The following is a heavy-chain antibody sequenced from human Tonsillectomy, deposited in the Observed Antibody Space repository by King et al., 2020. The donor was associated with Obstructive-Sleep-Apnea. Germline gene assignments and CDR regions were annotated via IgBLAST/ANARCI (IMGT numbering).Heavy chain of an antibody. CDR1: GFTFNNYG. J-gene: IGHJ6*02. D-gene: IGHD3-16*01. V-gene: IGHV3-30*18. CDR3: AKGAEGEQRGGMDV. Sequence: VQLVESGGGVVQPERSLRLSCPASGFTFNNYGMHWVRQAPGKGLEWVAVVSYDGSNKYYTDSVKGRFTISRDNSKNTLYLQMNSLRAEDTAVYYCAKGAEGEQRGGMDVWGQGTTVTVSS. CDR2: VSYDGSNK.